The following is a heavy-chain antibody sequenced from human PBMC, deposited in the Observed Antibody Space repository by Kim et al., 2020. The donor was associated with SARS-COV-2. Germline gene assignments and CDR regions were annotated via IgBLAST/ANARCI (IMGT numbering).Heavy chain of an antibody. V-gene: IGHV3-23*01. CDR3: ARDLGYGDYTAFDI. D-gene: IGHD4-17*01. CDR2: LSAPGGST. Sequence: GGSLRLSCAASGFTFYTYPMSWIRQAPGKRLEWVSGLSAPGGSTYYADSVEGRFIISRDNSKNILYLQMNSLRVDDTAIYYCARDLGYGDYTAFDIWGQGTMV. J-gene: IGHJ3*02. CDR1: GFTFYTYP.